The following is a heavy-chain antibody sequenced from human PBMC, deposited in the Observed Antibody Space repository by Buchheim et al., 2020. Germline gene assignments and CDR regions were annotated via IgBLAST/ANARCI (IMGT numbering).Heavy chain of an antibody. D-gene: IGHD5-24*01. Sequence: EVQLLESGGGSVQPGGSLRLSCAASGFTFSSYAMSWVRQAPGKGLEWVSGISGSGGSTYYADSVKGRFTISRDNSKNMLSLQMNSLRAEDTAVYYCAKSIWGRDGYPTPVVGVVYWGQGTL. V-gene: IGHV3-23*01. J-gene: IGHJ4*02. CDR1: GFTFSSYA. CDR3: AKSIWGRDGYPTPVVGVVY. CDR2: ISGSGGST.